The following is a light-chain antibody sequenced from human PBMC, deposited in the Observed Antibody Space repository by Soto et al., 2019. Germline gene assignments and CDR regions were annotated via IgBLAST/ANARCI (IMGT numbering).Light chain of an antibody. V-gene: IGKV4-1*01. CDR3: QQYRANPYT. J-gene: IGKJ2*01. CDR1: QSLLESGNNKSY. CDR2: WAS. Sequence: DIVMTQAPDSLTVCLCVTTTIKCKSSQSLLESGNNKSYVVWYQQKRGQPPKLLIYWASTLVSGVPDRFTGSGSGTDFTLTISSLQAEDVAIYYCQQYRANPYTFGQGTKVDIK.